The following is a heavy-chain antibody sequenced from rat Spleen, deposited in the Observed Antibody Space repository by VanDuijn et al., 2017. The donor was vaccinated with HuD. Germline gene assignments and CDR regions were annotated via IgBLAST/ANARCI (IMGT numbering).Heavy chain of an antibody. Sequence: EVQLEESGGGLVQPGGSLKLSCTTSGFTFSNYAMAWVRQAPTKGLEWVASITDSGGSTYYRDSVKGRFTVSRDNARSTLYLQMDSLRSEDTATYYCTTGVYWGQGVMVTVSS. CDR3: TTGVY. CDR2: ITDSGGST. CDR1: GFTFSNYA. J-gene: IGHJ2*01. V-gene: IGHV5-27*01.